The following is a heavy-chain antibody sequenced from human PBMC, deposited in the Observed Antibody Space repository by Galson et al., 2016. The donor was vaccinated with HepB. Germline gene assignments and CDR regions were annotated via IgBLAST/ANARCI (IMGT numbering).Heavy chain of an antibody. CDR3: ATYNVSLGDYNAFDF. J-gene: IGHJ4*02. V-gene: IGHV1-18*01. CDR1: GYHFLNYG. Sequence: SVKVSCKASGYHFLNYGISWVRQAPGQGPEWMGWISTYNGNTKSAQKVQDRLTMTTDTSTGTGYMDLRSLTSEDTAVYYCATYNVSLGDYNAFDFWGQGTLVTVSS. CDR2: ISTYNGNT. D-gene: IGHD3-10*01.